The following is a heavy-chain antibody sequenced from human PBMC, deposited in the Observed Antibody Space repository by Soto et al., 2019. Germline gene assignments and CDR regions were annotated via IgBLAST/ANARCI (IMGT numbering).Heavy chain of an antibody. V-gene: IGHV3-7*01. Sequence: PGGSLRLTCAASGFSLSNHRKGWVRQAPGKGLEWVVNIKSDGSEKYYVDSVKGRFIISRDNARNSQYLQMNSLRAEDTAVYYCARGPNYGDRTDYFDSWGQGTLVTVSS. J-gene: IGHJ4*02. CDR2: IKSDGSEK. CDR1: GFSLSNHR. D-gene: IGHD2-21*02. CDR3: ARGPNYGDRTDYFDS.